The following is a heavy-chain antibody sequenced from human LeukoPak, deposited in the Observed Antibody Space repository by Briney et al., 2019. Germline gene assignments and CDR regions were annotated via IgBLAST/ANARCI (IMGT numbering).Heavy chain of an antibody. CDR3: ARHLRAYSSSWYFDY. J-gene: IGHJ4*02. V-gene: IGHV5-10-1*01. CDR1: GYSFTSHW. Sequence: GESLKIFCKGSGYSFTSHWISWVRQMPGKGLEWVGRIAPSDSYTNYSPSFQGHVTISADKSINTAYLQWSSLKASDTAMYYCARHLRAYSSSWYFDYWGQGTLVTVSS. D-gene: IGHD6-13*01. CDR2: IAPSDSYT.